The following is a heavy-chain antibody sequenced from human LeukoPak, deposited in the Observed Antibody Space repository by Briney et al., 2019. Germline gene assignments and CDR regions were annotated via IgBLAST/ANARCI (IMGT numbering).Heavy chain of an antibody. CDR1: GFPFSGSG. D-gene: IGHD2-21*02. Sequence: GGSVRLFCAACGFPFSGSGVHWARHAPGEGLEWVAVIWYDGSNQYYADSVKGRFTISRDTSKHTVDLQINSLRGGHTAVYLCAKDKDTPATAQPQRGYFESWGQGTLVPVSS. V-gene: IGHV3-33*06. J-gene: IGHJ4*02. CDR3: AKDKDTPATAQPQRGYFES. CDR2: IWYDGSNQ.